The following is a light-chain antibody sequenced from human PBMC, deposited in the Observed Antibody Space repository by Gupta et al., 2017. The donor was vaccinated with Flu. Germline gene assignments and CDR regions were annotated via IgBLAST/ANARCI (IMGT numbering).Light chain of an antibody. Sequence: QWPSQAPRRLIYEVSNRAAGITGRLSGSGFGKYFTLKISSVEKEDLGVYYFQQYTHWPPWTFGHGTKVDIK. CDR2: EVS. J-gene: IGKJ1*01. CDR3: QQYTHWPPWT. V-gene: IGKV2-30*01.